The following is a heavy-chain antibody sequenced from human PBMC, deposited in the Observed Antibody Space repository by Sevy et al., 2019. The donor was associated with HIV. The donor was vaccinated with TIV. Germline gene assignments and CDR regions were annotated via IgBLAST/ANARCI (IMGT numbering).Heavy chain of an antibody. CDR1: GYTLTELS. J-gene: IGHJ6*02. V-gene: IGHV1-24*01. Sequence: ASVKVSCKVSGYTLTELSMHWVRQAPGKGLEWMGGFNPEDGETIYAQKFQGRVTMTEDKSTDTAYMELSSLRSEETAVYYCATDGGYYDSSGYYPYYYYGMDVWGQGTTVTVSS. D-gene: IGHD3-22*01. CDR2: FNPEDGET. CDR3: ATDGGYYDSSGYYPYYYYGMDV.